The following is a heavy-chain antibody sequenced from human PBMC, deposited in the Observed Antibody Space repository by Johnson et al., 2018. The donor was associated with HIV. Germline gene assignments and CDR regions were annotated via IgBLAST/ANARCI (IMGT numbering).Heavy chain of an antibody. CDR2: ICASGITT. CDR3: AGGRIGAFDI. V-gene: IGHV3-23*04. J-gene: IGHJ3*02. D-gene: IGHD2-15*01. CDR1: GFTFSSYA. Sequence: MQLVESGGGLVQPGGSLRLSCAASGFTFSSYAMSWVRQAPGKGLEWVSGICASGITTYYADSVKGRFTISRDNSKNTLYLQMNSLRAEDTAIYYCAGGRIGAFDIWGQGTMVTVSS.